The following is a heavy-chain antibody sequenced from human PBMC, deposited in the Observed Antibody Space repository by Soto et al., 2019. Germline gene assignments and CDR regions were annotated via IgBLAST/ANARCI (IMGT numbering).Heavy chain of an antibody. CDR3: ARDYSSYGPFDY. CDR2: MNPNSGNT. D-gene: IGHD5-18*01. V-gene: IGHV1-8*01. CDR1: GYTFTSYD. J-gene: IGHJ4*02. Sequence: ASVKVSCKASGYTFTSYDINWVRQATGQGLEWMGWMNPNSGNTGYAQKFQGRVTMTRNTSMSTTYMELSSLRSEDTAVYYCARDYSSYGPFDYWGQGTLVTVSS.